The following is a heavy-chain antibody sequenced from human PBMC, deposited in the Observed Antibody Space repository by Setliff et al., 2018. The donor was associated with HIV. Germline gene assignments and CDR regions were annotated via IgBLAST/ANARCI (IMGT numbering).Heavy chain of an antibody. D-gene: IGHD3-16*02. J-gene: IGHJ4*02. Sequence: ASVKVSCKASGYTFTTYAINWVRQAPGQGLEWMGWINMYTANPSYAQGFTGLFVFSLDTSVSTAYLQISSLEAEDTALYYCARDRYGASFDSWGQGTLVTVSS. V-gene: IGHV7-4-1*02. CDR2: INMYTANP. CDR1: GYTFTTYA. CDR3: ARDRYGASFDS.